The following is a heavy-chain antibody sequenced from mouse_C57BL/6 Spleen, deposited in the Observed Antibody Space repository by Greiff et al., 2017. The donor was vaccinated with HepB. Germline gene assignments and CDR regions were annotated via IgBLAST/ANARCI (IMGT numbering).Heavy chain of an antibody. CDR1: GFTFTDYY. V-gene: IGHV7-3*01. Sequence: DVKLVESGGGLVQPGGSLSLSCAASGFTFTDYYMSWVRQPPGKALEWLGFIRNKANGYTTEYSASVKGRFTISRDNSQSILYLQMNALRAEVSATYYCASDSSWDGFAYWGQGTLVTVSA. CDR3: ASDSSWDGFAY. CDR2: IRNKANGYTT. D-gene: IGHD4-1*01. J-gene: IGHJ3*01.